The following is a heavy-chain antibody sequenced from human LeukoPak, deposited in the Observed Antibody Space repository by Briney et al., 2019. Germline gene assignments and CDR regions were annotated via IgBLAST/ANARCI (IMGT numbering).Heavy chain of an antibody. CDR1: GYTFTSYY. Sequence: GAAVKLSCTASGYTFTSYYMHWVRQAPGQGLEWMGIINPSGGSTSYAQKFQGRVTMTRDTSTSTVYMELSSLRSEDTAVYYCARDLREYDSSGYYYDYWGPGSLGSVSS. CDR3: ARDLREYDSSGYYYDY. V-gene: IGHV1-46*01. D-gene: IGHD3-22*01. CDR2: INPSGGST. J-gene: IGHJ4*01.